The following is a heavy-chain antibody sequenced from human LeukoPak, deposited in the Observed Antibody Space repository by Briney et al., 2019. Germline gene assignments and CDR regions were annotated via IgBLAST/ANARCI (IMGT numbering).Heavy chain of an antibody. Sequence: PSETLSLTCTVSGYSISSGYYWGWIRQPPGKGLEWIGSIYHSGSTYYNPSLKSRVTISVDTSKNQFSLKLSSVTAADTAVYYCAFPWGSRGYVDYWGQGTLVTVSS. D-gene: IGHD2-15*01. V-gene: IGHV4-38-2*02. CDR1: GYSISSGYY. CDR2: IYHSGST. CDR3: AFPWGSRGYVDY. J-gene: IGHJ4*02.